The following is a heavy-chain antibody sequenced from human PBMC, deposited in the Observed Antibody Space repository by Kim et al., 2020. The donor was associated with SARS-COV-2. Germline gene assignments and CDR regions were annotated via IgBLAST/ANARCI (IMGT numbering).Heavy chain of an antibody. CDR1: GFTFNTYE. CDR2: ISSSGTTI. Sequence: GGSLRLSCAASGFTFNTYEMNWVRQAPGKGLEWISYISSSGTTIYYADSVRGRFTISRDNAKNSLFLQMSSLSAEDTAVYYCARERGGSDYWGKGTLVTVSS. J-gene: IGHJ4*02. CDR3: ARERGGSDY. D-gene: IGHD3-16*01. V-gene: IGHV3-48*03.